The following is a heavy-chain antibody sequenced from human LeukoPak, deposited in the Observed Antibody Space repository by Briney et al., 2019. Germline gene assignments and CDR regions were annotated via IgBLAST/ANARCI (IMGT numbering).Heavy chain of an antibody. CDR3: AKDSGTTYSYDSSGYFRGDH. CDR1: GFTLSSYA. CDR2: ISGSGGST. Sequence: GGSLRLSCAASGFTLSSYAMSWVRQAPGKGLEWVSAISGSGGSTYYADSVKGRFTISRDNSKNTLYLQMNSLRAEDTAVYYCAKDSGTTYSYDSSGYFRGDHWGQGTLVTVSS. J-gene: IGHJ4*02. V-gene: IGHV3-23*01. D-gene: IGHD3-22*01.